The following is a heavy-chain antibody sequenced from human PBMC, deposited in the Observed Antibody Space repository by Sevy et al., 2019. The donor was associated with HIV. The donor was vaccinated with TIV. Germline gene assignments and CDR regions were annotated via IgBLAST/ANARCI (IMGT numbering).Heavy chain of an antibody. Sequence: ASVKVSCKVSGYTLTKLSMHWVRQAPGKGLEWMGGFDPEDGETIYAQKFQGRVTMTEDTSTDTAYMELSSLRSEDTAVYYCATPKYVGYDYESLDILGQGTMVTVSS. J-gene: IGHJ3*02. CDR2: FDPEDGET. CDR1: GYTLTKLS. V-gene: IGHV1-24*01. CDR3: ATPKYVGYDYESLDI. D-gene: IGHD5-12*01.